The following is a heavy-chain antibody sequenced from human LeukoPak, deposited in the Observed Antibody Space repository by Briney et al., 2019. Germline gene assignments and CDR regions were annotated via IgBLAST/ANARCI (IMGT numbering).Heavy chain of an antibody. J-gene: IGHJ4*02. V-gene: IGHV1-69*13. D-gene: IGHD3-3*01. CDR2: IIPIFGTA. Sequence: ASVKVSCKASGYTFTNYGISWVRQAPGQGLEWMGGIIPIFGTANYAQKFQGRVTITADESTSTAHMELSSLRSEDTAVYYCAGAETYYDFWSGNRYFDYWGQGTLVTVSS. CDR1: GYTFTNYG. CDR3: AGAETYYDFWSGNRYFDY.